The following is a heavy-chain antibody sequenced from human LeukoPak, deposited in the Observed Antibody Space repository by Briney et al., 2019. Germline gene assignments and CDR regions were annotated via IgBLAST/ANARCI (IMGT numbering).Heavy chain of an antibody. Sequence: ASVKVSCKASGYTFTRHYMHWVRQAPGQGLEWMGVINPGGSWTSYAQKFQGRVTMTRDTSISTAYMELSRLRSDDTAVYYCAREVLSVRGVNWFDPWGQGTLVTVSS. CDR3: AREVLSVRGVNWFDP. J-gene: IGHJ5*02. D-gene: IGHD3-10*01. V-gene: IGHV1-46*01. CDR2: INPGGSWT. CDR1: GYTFTRHY.